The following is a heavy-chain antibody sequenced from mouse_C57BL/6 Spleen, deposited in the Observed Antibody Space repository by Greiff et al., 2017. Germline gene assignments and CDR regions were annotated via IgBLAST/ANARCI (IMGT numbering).Heavy chain of an antibody. CDR1: GFTFSDYG. CDR3: SRWLQMDY. D-gene: IGHD2-2*01. V-gene: IGHV5-17*01. J-gene: IGHJ4*01. CDR2: ISSGSSTI. Sequence: DVHLVESGGGLVKPGGSLKLSCAASGFTFSDYGMHWVRQATEKGLEWVAYISSGSSTIYYADTVKGRFTISRDNAKNTLYLQITSLRSEDTAMYYCSRWLQMDYWGQGTSVTVSS.